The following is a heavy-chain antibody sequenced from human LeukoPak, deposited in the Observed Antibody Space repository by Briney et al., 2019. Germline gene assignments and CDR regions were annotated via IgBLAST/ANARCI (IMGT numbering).Heavy chain of an antibody. V-gene: IGHV3-30*04. CDR2: ISFDGANK. CDR1: GVTLSNYA. CDR3: ATDYGDYEPIDY. D-gene: IGHD4-17*01. Sequence: GGSLRLSCTASGVTLSNYAMHWVRRPPGRGQEWVAVISFDGANKYYGDSVEGRFSVSRDNSKNTVYLQMNSLRPDDTAMYYCATDYGDYEPIDYWGQGTLVTVSS. J-gene: IGHJ4*02.